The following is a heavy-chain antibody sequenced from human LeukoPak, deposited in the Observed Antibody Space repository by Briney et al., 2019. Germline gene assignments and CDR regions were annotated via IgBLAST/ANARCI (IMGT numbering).Heavy chain of an antibody. V-gene: IGHV3-48*03. CDR1: GFTFSSYE. CDR3: ARAWFYYGSGMDV. J-gene: IGHJ6*04. Sequence: GGSLRLPCAASGFTFSSYEMNWVRQAPGKGLEWVSYTSSSDSTIYYADSVKGRFTVSRDNARNSLYLQMNSLRAEDTAIYYCARAWFYYGSGMDVWGKGTTVTISA. D-gene: IGHD3-10*01. CDR2: TSSSDSTI.